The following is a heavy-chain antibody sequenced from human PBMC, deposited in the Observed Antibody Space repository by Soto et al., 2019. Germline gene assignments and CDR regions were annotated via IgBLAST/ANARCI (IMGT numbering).Heavy chain of an antibody. CDR2: ISAYNGNS. Sequence: QVKLVQSGAEVKKPGASIKVSCKASGYSFATSGMTWVRQAPGQGLEWVGWISAYNGNSTYDQNLQGRVTMTTDTSTTTAYMELRNLRSDDSAVYYCARAGQYYDASGYANWGQGTLVTVSS. J-gene: IGHJ4*02. CDR3: ARAGQYYDASGYAN. CDR1: GYSFATSG. D-gene: IGHD3-22*01. V-gene: IGHV1-18*01.